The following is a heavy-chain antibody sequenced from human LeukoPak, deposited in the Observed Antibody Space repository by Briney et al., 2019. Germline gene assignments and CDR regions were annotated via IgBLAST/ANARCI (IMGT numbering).Heavy chain of an antibody. D-gene: IGHD3-16*01. CDR3: ARDQFRDYFRGADY. J-gene: IGHJ4*02. CDR2: IRGDGATM. V-gene: IGHV3-23*01. CDR1: GFTFSSHA. Sequence: GGSLRLSCAASGFTFSSHAMTWVRRAPGRGLEWVSAIRGDGATMFYADSVKGRITVSRDNSKNTLYLQMNSLRVDDTAIYYCARDQFRDYFRGADYWGQGTLVAVSS.